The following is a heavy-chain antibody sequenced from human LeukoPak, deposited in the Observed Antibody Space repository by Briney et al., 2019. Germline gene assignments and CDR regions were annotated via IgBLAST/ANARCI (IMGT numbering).Heavy chain of an antibody. CDR1: GYSISSGYY. Sequence: SETLSLTCAVSGYSISSGYYWGWTRQPPGKGLEWIGSIYHSGSTYYNPSLKSRVTISVDTSKNQFSLKLSSVTAADTAVYYCAREVRDIVVVPAAMGGYYGMDVWGKGTTVTVSS. CDR3: AREVRDIVVVPAAMGGYYGMDV. V-gene: IGHV4-38-2*01. CDR2: IYHSGST. J-gene: IGHJ6*04. D-gene: IGHD2-2*01.